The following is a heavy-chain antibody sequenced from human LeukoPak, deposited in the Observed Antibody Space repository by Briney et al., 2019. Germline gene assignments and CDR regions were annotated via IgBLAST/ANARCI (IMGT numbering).Heavy chain of an antibody. V-gene: IGHV4-59*12. D-gene: IGHD3-3*01. Sequence: SETLSLTCTVSGGSISSYYWSWIRQPPGKGLEWIGYIYYSGSTNYNPSLKSRVTISVDTSKNQFSLKLSSVTAADTAVYYCAREGSEWSDAFDIWGQGTMVTVSS. J-gene: IGHJ3*02. CDR2: IYYSGST. CDR3: AREGSEWSDAFDI. CDR1: GGSISSYY.